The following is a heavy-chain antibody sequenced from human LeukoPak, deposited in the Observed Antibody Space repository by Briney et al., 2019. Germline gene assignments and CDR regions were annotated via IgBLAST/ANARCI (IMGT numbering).Heavy chain of an antibody. CDR2: IYYSGST. Sequence: SETLSLTCTVSGGSISSSSYYWGWIRQPPGKGLEWIGSIYYSGSTYYNPSLKSRVTISVDTSKNQLSLKLSSVTAADTAVYYCATPQAYDILTGYYPGYWGQGTLVTVSS. CDR1: GGSISSSSYY. CDR3: ATPQAYDILTGYYPGY. D-gene: IGHD3-9*01. J-gene: IGHJ4*02. V-gene: IGHV4-39*01.